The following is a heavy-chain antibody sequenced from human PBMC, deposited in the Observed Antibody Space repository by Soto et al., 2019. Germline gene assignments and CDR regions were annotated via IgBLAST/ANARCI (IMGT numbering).Heavy chain of an antibody. CDR1: GYTFSNYG. Sequence: QVQLVQSGAEVKKHGASVTVSCKTSGYTFSNYGINWVRQAPGQGLEWMGWISGYNGNTNYAQTVQGRGTMTTDTSTGTVYMELRSLKSDDTAIYYCSRFIMVGGWFDPNYYHGMDVWGQGTTVTVSS. CDR2: ISGYNGNT. CDR3: SRFIMVGGWFDPNYYHGMDV. J-gene: IGHJ6*02. V-gene: IGHV1-18*01. D-gene: IGHD6-19*01.